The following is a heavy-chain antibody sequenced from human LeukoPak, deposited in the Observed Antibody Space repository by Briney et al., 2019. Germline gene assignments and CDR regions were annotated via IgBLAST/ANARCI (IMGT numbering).Heavy chain of an antibody. D-gene: IGHD4-17*01. J-gene: IGHJ4*02. CDR1: GSSISNYY. V-gene: IGHV4-39*07. CDR2: IYYSGNT. CDR3: ARTRRGPHYGPMDY. Sequence: SETLSLTCTVSGSSISNYYWGWIRQAPGKGLEWIGSIYYSGNTYYNSSLKSRVTISVDTSRNQFSLKLSSVTAADTAVYYCARTRRGPHYGPMDYWGQGTLVTVSS.